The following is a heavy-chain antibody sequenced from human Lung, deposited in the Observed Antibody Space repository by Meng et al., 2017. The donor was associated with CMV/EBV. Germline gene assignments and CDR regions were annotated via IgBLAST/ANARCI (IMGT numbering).Heavy chain of an antibody. CDR1: GESISSNNW. V-gene: IGHV4-4*02. CDR3: AGDDFLSGKVY. CDR2: IHDRMNT. D-gene: IGHD3-3*01. J-gene: IGHJ4*02. Sequence: GSLRLSXAVSGESISSNNWWSWVRQPPGKGLEWLGEIHDRMNTHYNPSLKSRVTMSIDKFKNQFSLELTSVTAADTAVYYCAGDDFLSGKVYWGQGTRVTVSS.